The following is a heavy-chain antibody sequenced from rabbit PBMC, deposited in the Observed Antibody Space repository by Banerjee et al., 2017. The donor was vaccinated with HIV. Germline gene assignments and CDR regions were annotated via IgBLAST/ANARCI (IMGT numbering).Heavy chain of an antibody. CDR3: AREAGGADYGYAFNL. CDR1: GFSFSSNYW. Sequence: QEQLEESGGDLVKPEGSLTLTCTASGFSFSSNYWICWVRQAPGKRPEWIACIYSGSSGSTHYASWAKGRFTISKASSTTVTLQMTSLTAADTATYFCAREAGGADYGYAFNLWGPGTLVTVS. D-gene: IGHD6-1*01. V-gene: IGHV1S45*01. CDR2: IYSGSSGST. J-gene: IGHJ4*01.